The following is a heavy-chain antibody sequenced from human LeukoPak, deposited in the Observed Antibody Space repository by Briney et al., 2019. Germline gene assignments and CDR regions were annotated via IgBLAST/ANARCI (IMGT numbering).Heavy chain of an antibody. V-gene: IGHV4-39*07. D-gene: IGHD1-1*01. Sequence: PSETLSLTCTVSGGSISSSSYYWGWIRQPPGKGLEWIGSIYYSGSTYYNPSLKSRVTISVDTSKNQFSLKLSSVTAADTAVYYCARGRYYWGSPTLTYFDYWGQGTLVTVSS. CDR2: IYYSGST. CDR1: GGSISSSSYY. J-gene: IGHJ4*02. CDR3: ARGRYYWGSPTLTYFDY.